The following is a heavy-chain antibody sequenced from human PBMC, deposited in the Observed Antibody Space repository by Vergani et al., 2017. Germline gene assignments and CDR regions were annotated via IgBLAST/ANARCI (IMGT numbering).Heavy chain of an antibody. Sequence: WVLSISSSSYIYYADSVKGRFTISRDNAKNSLYLQMNSLRAEDTAVYYCARNQGYYDSSGYYLDYWGQGTLVTVSS. CDR2: ISSSSYI. V-gene: IGHV3-21*04. J-gene: IGHJ4*02. D-gene: IGHD3-22*01. CDR3: ARNQGYYDSSGYYLDY.